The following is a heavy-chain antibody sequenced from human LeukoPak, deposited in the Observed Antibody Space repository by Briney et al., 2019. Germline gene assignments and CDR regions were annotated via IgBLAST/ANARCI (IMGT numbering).Heavy chain of an antibody. V-gene: IGHV4-59*08. D-gene: IGHD3-22*01. CDR2: IYYSGST. CDR1: GGSISSYY. J-gene: IGHJ4*02. CDR3: GGSRYYYDSSGLSFDY. Sequence: SETLSLTSTVSGGSISSYYWSWIPQPPGKGLEWVGYIYYSGSTNYNTSLKSRVTRSGDTSKRQFSLKLSSVTDADTAGYYCGGSRYYYDSSGLSFDYWGQGTLVTVSS.